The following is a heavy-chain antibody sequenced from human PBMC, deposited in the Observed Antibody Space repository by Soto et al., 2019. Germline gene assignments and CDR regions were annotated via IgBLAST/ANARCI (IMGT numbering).Heavy chain of an antibody. J-gene: IGHJ4*02. CDR3: ARDEGDYGGGQYYFDY. CDR1: GGSISSGDYY. V-gene: IGHV4-30-4*01. D-gene: IGHD4-17*01. CDR2: IYYSGST. Sequence: QVQLQESGPGLVKPSQTLSLTCTVSGGSISSGDYYWSWIRQPPGKGLEWIGYIYYSGSTYYNPALKRRGTISVDTSTNQSSLELSSVTAADTAVYYCARDEGDYGGGQYYFDYWGQGTLVTVSS.